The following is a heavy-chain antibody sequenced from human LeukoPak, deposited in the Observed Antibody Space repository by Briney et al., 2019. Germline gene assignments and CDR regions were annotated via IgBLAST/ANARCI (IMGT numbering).Heavy chain of an antibody. CDR1: GGTFSSYA. D-gene: IGHD1-26*01. CDR3: ALGRWELGMYFDY. V-gene: IGHV1-69*06. Sequence: ASVKVSCKASGGTFSSYAISWVRQAPGQGLEWMGGIIPIFGTANYAQKFQGRVTITADKSTSTAYMELSSLRSEDTAVYYCALGRWELGMYFDYWGQGTPVTVSS. CDR2: IIPIFGTA. J-gene: IGHJ4*02.